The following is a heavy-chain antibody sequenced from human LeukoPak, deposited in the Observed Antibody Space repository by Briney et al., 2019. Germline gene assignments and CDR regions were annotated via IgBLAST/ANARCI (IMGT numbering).Heavy chain of an antibody. J-gene: IGHJ4*02. CDR1: GYTFTSYD. CDR3: ARGLRRKEAYYYDSSGYYVDY. Sequence: ASVKVSCKASGYTFTSYDINWVRQATGQGLEWMGWMNPNSGNTGYAQKFQGRVTMTRNTSISTAYMELSSLRSGDTAVYYCARGLRRKEAYYYDSSGYYVDYWGQGTLVTVSS. CDR2: MNPNSGNT. V-gene: IGHV1-8*01. D-gene: IGHD3-22*01.